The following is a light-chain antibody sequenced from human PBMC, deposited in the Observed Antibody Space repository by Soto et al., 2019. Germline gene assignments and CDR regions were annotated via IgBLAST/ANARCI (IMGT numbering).Light chain of an antibody. CDR2: GAS. J-gene: IGKJ1*01. V-gene: IGKV3-20*01. Sequence: EIVLRQSPDTLSLSPGERAILSCRVSQSVISNYLAWYQLTPGQAPRLLIYGASSRATGIPDRFSGSGSGTDFSLTITRLEPEDFAVYYCQQYANTPLTLGQGTKVEIK. CDR1: QSVISNY. CDR3: QQYANTPLT.